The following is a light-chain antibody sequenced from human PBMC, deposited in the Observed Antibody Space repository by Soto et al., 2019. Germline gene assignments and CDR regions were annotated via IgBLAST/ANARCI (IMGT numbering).Light chain of an antibody. CDR2: GAS. Sequence: EIVLTQSPGTLSFSPGERATLSCRASQSVSSTSLAWYQQKPGQAPRLLIYGASSRATGIPDRFSGSGSGTDCTLTISSLEPEDFAVYYCQQYGSSPPMYTFGQGTTLEIK. CDR3: QQYGSSPPMYT. CDR1: QSVSSTS. J-gene: IGKJ2*01. V-gene: IGKV3-20*01.